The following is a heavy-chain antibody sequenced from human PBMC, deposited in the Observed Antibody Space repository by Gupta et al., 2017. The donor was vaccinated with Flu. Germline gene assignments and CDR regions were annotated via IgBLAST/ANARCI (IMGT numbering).Heavy chain of an antibody. CDR2: IKKDGSEK. Sequence: EVQLVESGGGLVQPGGSLRLSCAASGFTFSNSWMSWVRQPPGKGLEWVANIKKDGSEKDYVDSVKGRFTISRDNGKNSVFLQMHSLRGEDTAVYYCVRGTDFDFWSGYYTDLYFDLWGRGTLVTVSS. CDR3: VRGTDFDFWSGYYTDLYFDL. CDR1: GFTFSNSW. J-gene: IGHJ2*01. D-gene: IGHD3-3*01. V-gene: IGHV3-7*04.